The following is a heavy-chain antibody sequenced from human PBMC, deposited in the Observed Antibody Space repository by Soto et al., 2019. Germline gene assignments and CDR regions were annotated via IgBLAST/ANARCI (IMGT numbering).Heavy chain of an antibody. D-gene: IGHD2-8*01. CDR2: ISAYNGNT. V-gene: IGHV1-18*01. CDR3: ARDGRNGGYFDY. J-gene: IGHJ4*02. Sequence: GASVKVSCKASGYTFTNYGISWVRQAPGQGLEWMRWISAYNGNTNYAQKFQGRVTMTTDTSTGTAYMELRSPRSDDTAVYYCARDGRNGGYFDYWGQGTLVTVSS. CDR1: GYTFTNYG.